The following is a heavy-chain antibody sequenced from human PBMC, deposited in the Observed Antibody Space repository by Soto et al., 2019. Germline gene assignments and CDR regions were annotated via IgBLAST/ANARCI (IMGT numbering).Heavy chain of an antibody. CDR3: ARDKITGLFDY. Sequence: SETLSLTCAVYGGSFSGYYWSWIRQPPGKGLEWIGYMYHSGSTYYNPSLKSRVTISIDRSKNQFSLKLSSVTAADTAVYYCARDKITGLFDYCGQGTLVTGSS. CDR2: MYHSGST. V-gene: IGHV4-34*01. J-gene: IGHJ4*02. D-gene: IGHD2-8*02. CDR1: GGSFSGYY.